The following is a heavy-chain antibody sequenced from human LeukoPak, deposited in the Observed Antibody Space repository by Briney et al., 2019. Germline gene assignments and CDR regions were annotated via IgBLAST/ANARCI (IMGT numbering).Heavy chain of an antibody. D-gene: IGHD3-9*01. J-gene: IGHJ4*02. CDR2: ISSNGGST. CDR1: GFTFSSYA. CDR3: ARGSRYYDILTGYFNDY. V-gene: IGHV3-64*01. Sequence: PGGSLRLSCAASGFTFSSYAMHWVRQAPGKGLEYVSAISSNGGSTYYANSVKGRFTISRDNSKNTLYLQMGSLRAEDMAVYYCARGSRYYDILTGYFNDYWGQGTLVTVSS.